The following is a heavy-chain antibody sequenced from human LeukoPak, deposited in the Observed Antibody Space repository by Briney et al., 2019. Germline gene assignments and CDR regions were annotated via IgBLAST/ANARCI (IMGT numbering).Heavy chain of an antibody. J-gene: IGHJ5*02. V-gene: IGHV4-39*07. D-gene: IGHD6-6*01. CDR2: IYYNGNT. CDR1: GGSISATTCY. Sequence: PSETLSLTCTVSGGSISATTCYWGWIRQPPGTGLEWIANIYYNGNTAYNPSLKSRATISIDTSKNQFSLRLNSVTAADTAVYYCARVGWGNAAAHPNWLDPWGQGILVTVSS. CDR3: ARVGWGNAAAHPNWLDP.